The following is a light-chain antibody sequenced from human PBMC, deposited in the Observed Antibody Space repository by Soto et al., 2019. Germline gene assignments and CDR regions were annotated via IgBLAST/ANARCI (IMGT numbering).Light chain of an antibody. CDR2: DAS. J-gene: IGKJ1*01. Sequence: EMVLTQSPATLSLSPGESGTRSCRASQSIRSSLAWYQQKPGQAPRLLIYDASNRATGIPARFSGSGFGTDFTLTISSLEPEDFAVYYCQQRFSWPRTFGQGTKVEIK. V-gene: IGKV3-11*01. CDR3: QQRFSWPRT. CDR1: QSIRSS.